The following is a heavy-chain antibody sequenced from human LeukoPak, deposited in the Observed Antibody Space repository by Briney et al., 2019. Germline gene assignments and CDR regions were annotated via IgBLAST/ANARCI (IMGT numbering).Heavy chain of an antibody. Sequence: ASVKVSCKASGYTSTSYAMNWVRQAPGQGLEWMGWINTNTGNPTYAQGFTGRFVFSLDTSVSTAYLQISSLKAEDTAVYYCARALYCSSTSCYARNWFDPWGQGTLVTVSS. CDR1: GYTSTSYA. CDR3: ARALYCSSTSCYARNWFDP. CDR2: INTNTGNP. D-gene: IGHD2-2*01. V-gene: IGHV7-4-1*02. J-gene: IGHJ5*02.